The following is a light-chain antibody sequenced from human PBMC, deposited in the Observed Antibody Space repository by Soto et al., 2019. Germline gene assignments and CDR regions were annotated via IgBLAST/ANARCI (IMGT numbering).Light chain of an antibody. J-gene: IGLJ1*01. V-gene: IGLV2-14*01. CDR1: SSDVGGYDY. Sequence: QSVLTQPASVSGSPGQSITISCTGTSSDVGGYDYVSWYQLHPGKAPKLMVFEVSNRPSGVSYRFSGSKSGNTASLTISGLQAEDEADYFCSSYSISTAYLLGNGTKV. CDR2: EVS. CDR3: SSYSISTAYL.